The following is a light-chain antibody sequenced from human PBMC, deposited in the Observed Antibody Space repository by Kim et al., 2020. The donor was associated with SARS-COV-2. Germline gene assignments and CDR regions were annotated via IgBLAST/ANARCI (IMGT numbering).Light chain of an antibody. J-gene: IGKJ1*01. Sequence: SPGERATLSCRASQSVSSNYLAWYQQKPGQAPRLLIYVASSRASGIPDRFSGSGSGTDFTLTISRLEPEDFAVYYCQQYSSSPRTFGQGTKVDIK. CDR1: QSVSSNY. V-gene: IGKV3-20*01. CDR3: QQYSSSPRT. CDR2: VAS.